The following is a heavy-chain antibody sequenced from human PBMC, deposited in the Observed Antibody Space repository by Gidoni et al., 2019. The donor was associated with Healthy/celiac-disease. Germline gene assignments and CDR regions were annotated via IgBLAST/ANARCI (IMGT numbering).Heavy chain of an antibody. D-gene: IGHD1-26*01. V-gene: IGHV3-15*01. CDR2: IKSKTDGGTT. CDR1: GFTFSNAW. J-gene: IGHJ6*02. CDR3: TTDMRLVGATPLYGMDV. Sequence: EVQLVESGGGLVKPGGSLSLSCAASGFTFSNAWMSWVRQAPGKGLEWVGRIKSKTDGGTTDYAAPVKGRFTISRDDSKNTLYLQMNSLKTEDTAVYYCTTDMRLVGATPLYGMDVWGQGTTVTVSS.